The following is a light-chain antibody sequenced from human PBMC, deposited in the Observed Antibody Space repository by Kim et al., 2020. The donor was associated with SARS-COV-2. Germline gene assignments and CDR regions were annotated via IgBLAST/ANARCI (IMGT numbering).Light chain of an antibody. Sequence: SYDLTQPPSVSVSPGQTANISCSGYRLGDEYACWFQQKPGQSPVLVIYQDTKRPSGIPERFSGSNSGNTATLTITGTQAMDEADYYCQTWDSSLVVFGGGTKLTVL. V-gene: IGLV3-1*01. J-gene: IGLJ2*01. CDR3: QTWDSSLVV. CDR1: RLGDEY. CDR2: QDT.